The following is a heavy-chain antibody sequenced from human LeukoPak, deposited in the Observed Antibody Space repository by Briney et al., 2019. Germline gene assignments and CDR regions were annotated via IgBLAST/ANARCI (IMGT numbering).Heavy chain of an antibody. CDR1: GFTFSTYA. CDR3: ARRYCSGGHCYSDF. CDR2: SRNKADNYIT. Sequence: PGRSLRLSCAASGFTFSTYAMHWVRQTPGKGLEWVGRSRNKADNYITEYAASVKGRFTVSRDDSQSSLYLQMNSLKTEDTAVYYCARRYCSGGHCYSDFWGQGTLVTVSS. D-gene: IGHD2-15*01. J-gene: IGHJ4*02. V-gene: IGHV3-72*01.